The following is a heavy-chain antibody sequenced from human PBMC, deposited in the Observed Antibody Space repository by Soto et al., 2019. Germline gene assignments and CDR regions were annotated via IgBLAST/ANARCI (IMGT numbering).Heavy chain of an antibody. J-gene: IGHJ3*01. CDR1: GFTFSSYW. CDR2: INTDGSAT. D-gene: IGHD3-9*01. CDR3: ARVPTGYTYFSF. V-gene: IGHV3-74*01. Sequence: TGGSLRLSCAASGFTFSSYWMHWVRQAPGKGLVWVSRINTDGSATTYADSVKGRFTISRDNAKNTLYLQMNSLRAEDTAVFFCARVPTGYTYFSFLGQGTMVTVSS.